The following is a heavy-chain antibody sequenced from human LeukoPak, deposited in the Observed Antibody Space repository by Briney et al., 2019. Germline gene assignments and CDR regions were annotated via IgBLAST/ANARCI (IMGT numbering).Heavy chain of an antibody. J-gene: IGHJ4*02. D-gene: IGHD3-22*01. Sequence: SETLSLTCTVSGGSTSSGDYYWSWIRQPPGKGLEWIGYIYYSGSTYYNPSLKSRVTISVDTSKNQFSLKLSSVTAADTAVYYCASYYDSSGYFYWGQGTLVTVSS. CDR2: IYYSGST. V-gene: IGHV4-30-4*01. CDR1: GGSTSSGDYY. CDR3: ASYYDSSGYFY.